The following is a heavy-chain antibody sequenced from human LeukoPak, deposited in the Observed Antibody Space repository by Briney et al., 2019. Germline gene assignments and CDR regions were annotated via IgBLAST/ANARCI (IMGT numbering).Heavy chain of an antibody. CDR2: IYSVGTT. CDR3: ARGAGYSRYFDL. CDR1: GDSIRSYY. Sequence: SETLSLTCSVSGDSIRSYYWSWIRQPAGQGLERIGRIYSVGTTNYNPSLKSRVTMSIDTSTHLFSLRLSSVTAADTAVYYCARGAGYSRYFDLWGRGTLVTVSS. D-gene: IGHD6-13*01. V-gene: IGHV4-4*07. J-gene: IGHJ2*01.